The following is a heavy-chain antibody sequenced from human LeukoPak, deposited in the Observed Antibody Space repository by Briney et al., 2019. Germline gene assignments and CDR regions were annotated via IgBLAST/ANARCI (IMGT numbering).Heavy chain of an antibody. CDR3: ARVHPGYKSAFLCAFDM. J-gene: IGHJ3*02. D-gene: IGHD1-14*01. V-gene: IGHV1-8*03. CDR1: GYTFTSLD. CDR2: MNPKNGNT. Sequence: GASVKVSCKASGYTFTSLDISWVRQANGQGLEWLGWMNPKNGNTGYAQKFRGRVTITRDTSESIAYMELSGPRSDDTAVYYCARVHPGYKSAFLCAFDMWGQGTMVIVSS.